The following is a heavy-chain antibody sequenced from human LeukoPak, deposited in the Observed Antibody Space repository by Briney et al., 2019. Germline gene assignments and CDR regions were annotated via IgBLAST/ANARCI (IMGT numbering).Heavy chain of an antibody. D-gene: IGHD3-10*01. CDR1: GFTFSSYA. V-gene: IGHV3-30-3*01. CDR2: ISYGGSNK. J-gene: IGHJ4*02. CDR3: ASLLWFGELGDDY. Sequence: TGGSLRLSCAASGFTFSSYAMHWVRQAPGKGLEWVAVISYGGSNKYYADSVKGRFTISRDNSKNTLCLQMNSLRAEDTAVYYCASLLWFGELGDDYWGQGTLVTVSS.